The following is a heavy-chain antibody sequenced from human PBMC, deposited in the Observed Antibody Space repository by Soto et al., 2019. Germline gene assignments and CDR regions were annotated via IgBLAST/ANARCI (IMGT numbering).Heavy chain of an antibody. CDR2: FRTGGDDGTT. CDR1: GFTFSSYA. D-gene: IGHD3-10*01. J-gene: IGHJ4*02. V-gene: IGHV3-23*01. CDR3: AKKVNSGPGSQYFDY. Sequence: GGSLRLSCAASGFTFSSYAMSWVRQAPGKGLEWVSGFRTGGDDGTTYYADSVKGRFTISRDNSKNTLFLQMNSLRAEDTAIYYCAKKVNSGPGSQYFDYWGQETLVTVS.